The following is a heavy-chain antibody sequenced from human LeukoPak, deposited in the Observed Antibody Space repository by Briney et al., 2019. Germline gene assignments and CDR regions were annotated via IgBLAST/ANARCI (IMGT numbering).Heavy chain of an antibody. V-gene: IGHV4-34*01. CDR1: GGSFSGYY. CDR2: INHSGST. D-gene: IGHD2-2*01. J-gene: IGHJ4*02. Sequence: SETLSLTCAVYGGSFSGYYWSWIRQPPGKGLEWIGEINHSGSTNYNPSLKSRVTIAVDTSKNQFFLKLSSVTAADTAVYYCARGRGTSTFDYWGQGTLVTVSS. CDR3: ARGRGTSTFDY.